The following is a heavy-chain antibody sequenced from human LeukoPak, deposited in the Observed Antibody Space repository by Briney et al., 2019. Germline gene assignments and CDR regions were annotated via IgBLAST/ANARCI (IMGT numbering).Heavy chain of an antibody. CDR3: ARAPSAKNSSPYFFDY. J-gene: IGHJ4*02. CDR2: IYYRGST. CDR1: GGSISTYY. D-gene: IGHD6-6*01. Sequence: SETLSLTCTVSGGSISTYYWSWIRQPPGKGLEWIGYIYYRGSTNYNPSLKSRVTISVDTSKNQFSLKLSSVTAADTAVYYCARAPSAKNSSPYFFDYWGQGTLVTVSS. V-gene: IGHV4-59*01.